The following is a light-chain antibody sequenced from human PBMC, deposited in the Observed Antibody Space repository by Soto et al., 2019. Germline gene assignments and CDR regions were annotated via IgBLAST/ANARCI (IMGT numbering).Light chain of an antibody. CDR2: KAS. Sequence: DIQMTQSPSTLSASVGDRVTITCRASQSISSWLAWYQQKPGKAPKLLIYKASSLESGVPSRFSGSGSGTEFTLTIISLQHDDYATYYCQQYNSYSVTLGGVTKVVIK. CDR1: QSISSW. J-gene: IGKJ4*01. CDR3: QQYNSYSVT. V-gene: IGKV1-5*03.